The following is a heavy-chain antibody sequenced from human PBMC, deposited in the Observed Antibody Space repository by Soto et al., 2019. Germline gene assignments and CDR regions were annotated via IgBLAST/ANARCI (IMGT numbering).Heavy chain of an antibody. CDR2: MIPMFGTA. J-gene: IGHJ4*02. V-gene: IGHV1-69*12. Sequence: QVQLVQSGAEVKKPESSVKVSCKAPGGTFSTYAVSWVRQAPGQGLEWMGGMIPMFGTANYAQRFQDRVTITAYESTYTVHMELSSLRSEDTAVYFCASGIQMWLRRINDGYSGWGQGTGVTVSS. CDR1: GGTFSTYA. CDR3: ASGIQMWLRRINDGYSG. D-gene: IGHD5-12*01.